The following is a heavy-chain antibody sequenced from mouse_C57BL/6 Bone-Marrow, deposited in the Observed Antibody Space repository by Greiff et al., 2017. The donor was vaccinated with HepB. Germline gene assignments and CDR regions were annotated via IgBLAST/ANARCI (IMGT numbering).Heavy chain of an antibody. D-gene: IGHD2-1*01. Sequence: QVHVKQSGAELVKPGASVKMSCKASGYTFTTYPIEWMKQNHGKSLEWIGNFHPYNDDTKYNEKFKGKATLTVEKSSSTVYLELSRLTSDDSAVYYCAIYYGNYWFAYWGQGTLVTVSA. J-gene: IGHJ3*01. CDR2: FHPYNDDT. CDR1: GYTFTTYP. V-gene: IGHV1-47*01. CDR3: AIYYGNYWFAY.